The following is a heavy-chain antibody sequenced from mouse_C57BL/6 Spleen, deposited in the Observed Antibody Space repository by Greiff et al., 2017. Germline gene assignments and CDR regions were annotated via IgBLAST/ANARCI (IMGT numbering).Heavy chain of an antibody. CDR3: ARSMPGFTY. J-gene: IGHJ3*01. Sequence: VQLQQPGAELVMPGASVKLSCKASGYTFTSYWMHWVKQRPGQGLEWIGEIDPSDSYTNYNQKFKGKSTLTVDQSSSTAYMQLSSLTSEDSAVYYCARSMPGFTYWGQGTLVTVSA. V-gene: IGHV1-69*01. CDR2: IDPSDSYT. CDR1: GYTFTSYW.